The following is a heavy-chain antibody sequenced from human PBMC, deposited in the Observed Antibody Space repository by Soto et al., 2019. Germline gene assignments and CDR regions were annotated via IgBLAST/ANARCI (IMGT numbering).Heavy chain of an antibody. CDR3: ARLASATVTTDYYYYYGMDV. J-gene: IGHJ6*02. CDR2: VYYSGST. V-gene: IGHV4-61*01. Sequence: QVQLQESGPGLVKPSETLSLTCTVSGGSVSSATHYWSWIRQSPGKGLEWIGYVYYSGSTNYNPSLKSRVTISVDTFKNQFSLKLSSVTAADTAVYYCARLASATVTTDYYYYYGMDVWGQGTAVTVSS. D-gene: IGHD4-17*01. CDR1: GGSVSSATHY.